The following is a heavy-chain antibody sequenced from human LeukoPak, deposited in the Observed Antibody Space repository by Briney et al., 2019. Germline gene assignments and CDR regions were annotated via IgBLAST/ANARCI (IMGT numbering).Heavy chain of an antibody. CDR1: GGSFSGYY. V-gene: IGHV4-34*01. CDR2: INHSGST. D-gene: IGHD3-10*01. Sequence: PSETLSLTCAVYGGSFSGYYWSWIRQPPGKGLEWIGEINHSGSTNYNPSLKSRVTISVDTSKNQFSLKLSSVTAADTAVYYCARGRYYGSGSYYTIFDYWGQGTLVTVSS. J-gene: IGHJ4*02. CDR3: ARGRYYGSGSYYTIFDY.